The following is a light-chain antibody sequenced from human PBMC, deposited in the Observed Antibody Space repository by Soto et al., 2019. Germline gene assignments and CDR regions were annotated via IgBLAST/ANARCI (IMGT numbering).Light chain of an antibody. CDR3: QQRNNWPPSIT. CDR2: DAS. J-gene: IGKJ5*01. CDR1: QSVGGH. V-gene: IGKV3-11*01. Sequence: EIVLTQSTATLSLSPGERATLSCRASQSVGGHLAWYQQKPGQAPRLLIYDASDRATGIPARFSGSGSETDFTLTISSLEPDDFAVYYCQQRNNWPPSITFVQGTRLEIK.